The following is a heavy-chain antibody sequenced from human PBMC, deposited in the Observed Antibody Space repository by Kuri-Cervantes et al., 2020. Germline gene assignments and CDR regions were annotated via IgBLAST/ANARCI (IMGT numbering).Heavy chain of an antibody. V-gene: IGHV1-69*13. CDR3: ARPENGKDDAFDI. J-gene: IGHJ3*02. Sequence: SVKVSCKASGGTFSSYAISWVRQAPGQGLEWMGGIIPIFGTANYAQKFQGRVTITADESTSTAYMELSSLRSEDTAVYYCARPENGKDDAFDIWGQGTMVTVSS. CDR2: IIPIFGTA. CDR1: GGTFSSYA.